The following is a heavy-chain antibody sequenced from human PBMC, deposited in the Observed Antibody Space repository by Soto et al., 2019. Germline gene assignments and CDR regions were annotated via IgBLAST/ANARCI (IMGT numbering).Heavy chain of an antibody. CDR2: IADSRDRT. D-gene: IGHD2-15*01. CDR1: GFTFRSYP. J-gene: IGHJ4*02. V-gene: IGHV3-23*01. CDR3: AKGID. Sequence: EVQLLESGGGLVQPGGSLRLSCAASGFTFRSYPMSWVRQAPGKGLEWVSVIADSRDRTYYADSVKGRFTISRDNSKNTLYLQMHNLRAEDTATYYCAKGIDWGQGTRVTVSS.